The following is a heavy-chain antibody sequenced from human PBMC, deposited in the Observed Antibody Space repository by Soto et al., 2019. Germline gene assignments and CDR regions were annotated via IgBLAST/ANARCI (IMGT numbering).Heavy chain of an antibody. CDR1: GGSISSSNW. Sequence: QVQLQESGPGLVKPSGTLSLTCAVSGGSISSSNWWSWVRQPPGKGRGWIGEIYHSGSTNYNPSLKSRVTISVDKSKNQFSLKLSSVTAADTAVYYCAGYYDSSGYHDAFDIWGQGTMVTVSS. CDR2: IYHSGST. CDR3: AGYYDSSGYHDAFDI. V-gene: IGHV4-4*02. D-gene: IGHD3-22*01. J-gene: IGHJ3*02.